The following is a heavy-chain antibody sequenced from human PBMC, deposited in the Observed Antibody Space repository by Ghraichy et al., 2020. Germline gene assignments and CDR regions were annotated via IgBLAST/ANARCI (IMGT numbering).Heavy chain of an antibody. Sequence: SETLSLTCTVSGGSISSYYWSWIRQPPGKGLEWIGYIYYSGSTNYNPSLKSRVTISVDTSKNQFSLKLSSVTAADTAVYYCATELYDSSGNTAGFDPWGQGTLVTVSS. CDR2: IYYSGST. D-gene: IGHD3-22*01. J-gene: IGHJ5*02. CDR3: ATELYDSSGNTAGFDP. V-gene: IGHV4-59*08. CDR1: GGSISSYY.